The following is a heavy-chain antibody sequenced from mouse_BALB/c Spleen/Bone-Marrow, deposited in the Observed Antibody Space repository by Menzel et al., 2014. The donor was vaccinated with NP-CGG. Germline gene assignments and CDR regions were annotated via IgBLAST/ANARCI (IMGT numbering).Heavy chain of an antibody. Sequence: VQLKESGGGLVQPGGSLIPPCATSGFIFTDYYMSLVRQPPGKALEWLGFIRNKANGYTTEYSASVKGRFTISRDNSQSILYLQMNILRTVDSATYYCARDRNYDIHWYFDVWGAGTTVTVSS. J-gene: IGHJ1*01. D-gene: IGHD1-1*01. CDR1: GFIFTDYY. CDR3: ARDRNYDIHWYFDV. V-gene: IGHV7-3*02. CDR2: IRNKANGYTT.